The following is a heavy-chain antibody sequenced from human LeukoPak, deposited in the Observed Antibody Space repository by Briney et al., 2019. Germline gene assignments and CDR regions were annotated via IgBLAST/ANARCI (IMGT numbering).Heavy chain of an antibody. CDR2: ISYDGSNK. CDR3: ARTQYCSGGSCYSTSFGY. D-gene: IGHD2-15*01. CDR1: GFTFSSYG. J-gene: IGHJ4*02. Sequence: PGGSLRLSCAASGFTFSSYGMHWVRQAPGKGLEWVAVISYDGSNKYYADSVKGRFTISRDNSKNTLYLQMNSLRAEDTAVYYCARTQYCSGGSCYSTSFGYWGQGTLVTVSS. V-gene: IGHV3-30*03.